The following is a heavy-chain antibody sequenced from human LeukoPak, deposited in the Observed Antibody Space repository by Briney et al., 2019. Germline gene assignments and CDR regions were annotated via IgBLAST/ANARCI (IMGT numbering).Heavy chain of an antibody. D-gene: IGHD5-12*01. CDR1: GGSISSYY. J-gene: IGHJ3*02. CDR2: IYYSGST. CDR3: ARGFSGYDGAFDI. V-gene: IGHV4-59*01. Sequence: SETLSLTCTASGGSISSYYWSWIRQPPGKGLEWIGYIYYSGSTNYNPSLKSRVTISVDTSKNQFSLKLSSVTAADTAVYYCARGFSGYDGAFDIWGQGTMVTVSS.